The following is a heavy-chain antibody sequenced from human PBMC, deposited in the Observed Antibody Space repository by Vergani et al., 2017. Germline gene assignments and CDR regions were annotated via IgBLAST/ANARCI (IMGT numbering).Heavy chain of an antibody. Sequence: EVQLVESGGGLVKPGGSLRLSCAASGFTFSNAWMSWVRQAPGKGLEWVGRIKSKTDGGTTDYAAPVKGRFTISRDDSKNTLYLQMNSLKTEDTAVYYCAKRDLYGDYYEYWGQGTLVTVSS. CDR1: GFTFSNAW. CDR3: AKRDLYGDYYEY. D-gene: IGHD4-17*01. CDR2: IKSKTDGGTT. J-gene: IGHJ4*02. V-gene: IGHV3-15*01.